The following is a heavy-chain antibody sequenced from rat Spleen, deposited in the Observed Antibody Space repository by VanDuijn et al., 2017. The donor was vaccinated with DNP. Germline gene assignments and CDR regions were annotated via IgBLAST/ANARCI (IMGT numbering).Heavy chain of an antibody. CDR1: GFTFSHYY. Sequence: EVQLVESGGDLVQPGRSLKLSCVASGFTFSHYYMALVRQAPKKGLEGVATISLSGSRTYYPDSVKGRFTISRYNANSSLYLQMNSLKYEDTATYYCARYSLRLRVWDYWGQGVTVTVSS. V-gene: IGHV5-22*01. CDR2: ISLSGSRT. J-gene: IGHJ2*01. CDR3: ARYSLRLRVWDY. D-gene: IGHD1-2*01.